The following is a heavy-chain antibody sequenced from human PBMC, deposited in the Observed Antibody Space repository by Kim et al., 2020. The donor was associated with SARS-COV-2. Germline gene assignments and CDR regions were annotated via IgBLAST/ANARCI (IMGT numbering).Heavy chain of an antibody. Sequence: SETLSLTCAVYGGSFSGYYWSWIRQPPGKGLEWIGEINHSGSTNYNPSLKSRVTISVDTSKNQFSLKLSSVTAADTAVYYCASRPQRYYYDSSCHSRAF. J-gene: IGHJ3*01. CDR3: ASRPQRYYYDSSCHSRAF. D-gene: IGHD3-22*01. CDR1: GGSFSGYY. V-gene: IGHV4-34*01. CDR2: INHSGST.